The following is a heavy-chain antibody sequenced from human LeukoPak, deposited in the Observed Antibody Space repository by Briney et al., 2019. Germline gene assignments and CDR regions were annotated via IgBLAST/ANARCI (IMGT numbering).Heavy chain of an antibody. V-gene: IGHV1-2*02. J-gene: IGHJ4*02. CDR3: ARDSPSHIVVVVAAMGMDY. D-gene: IGHD2-15*01. CDR2: INPNCGGP. Sequence: ASVNSSCKASGYTFTGYYMHWVRQAPGQGLEWMGWINPNCGGPNYAQKFQGRVTMTRDTSISTAYMELSRLRSDDTAVYYCARDSPSHIVVVVAAMGMDYWGQGTLLTVST. CDR1: GYTFTGYY.